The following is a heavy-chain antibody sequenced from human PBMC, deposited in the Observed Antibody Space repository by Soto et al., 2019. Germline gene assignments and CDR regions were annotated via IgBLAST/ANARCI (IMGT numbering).Heavy chain of an antibody. J-gene: IGHJ4*02. CDR1: GYTFRNYG. CDR2: ILNDGINK. CDR3: TKGSGYGITD. D-gene: IGHD3-9*01. Sequence: PGGSLRLSCEASGYTFRNYGIHWVCQAPDEGLEWVAHILNDGINKYYTDSVKGRFTISRDNSKNTLYLQMHSLRVVYTAIYYCTKGSGYGITDWGLGTLVTGSS. V-gene: IGHV3-33*03.